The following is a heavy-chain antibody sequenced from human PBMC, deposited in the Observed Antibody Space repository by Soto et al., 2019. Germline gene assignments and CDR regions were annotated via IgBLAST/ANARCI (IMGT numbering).Heavy chain of an antibody. CDR1: GNSITSYW. V-gene: IGHV5-10-1*01. CDR3: ASHRFAEFPFDN. Sequence: PGESLMISCKGSGNSITSYWISWVRQMPGKGLEWMGSIDPSDSYTNYSPSFQGHVTISTDKSISTAYLKWTSLKASDTAMYYCASHRFAEFPFDNWGQGTLVNVSS. D-gene: IGHD3-10*01. J-gene: IGHJ4*02. CDR2: IDPSDSYT.